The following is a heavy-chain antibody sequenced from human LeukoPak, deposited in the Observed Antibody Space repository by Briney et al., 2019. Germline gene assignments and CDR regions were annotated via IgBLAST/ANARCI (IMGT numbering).Heavy chain of an antibody. CDR2: VFHSGNT. Sequence: SETLSLTCTVSGYSISSTYYWGWIRQPPGKGLEWVGSVFHSGNTYYNPSLKSRLTISADTSKNQFSLTLTSVTAADAAVYYCARDRSVGVLPAPPFDFWGQGTLVTVSS. CDR3: ARDRSVGVLPAPPFDF. CDR1: GYSISSTYY. J-gene: IGHJ4*02. V-gene: IGHV4-38-2*02. D-gene: IGHD6-6*01.